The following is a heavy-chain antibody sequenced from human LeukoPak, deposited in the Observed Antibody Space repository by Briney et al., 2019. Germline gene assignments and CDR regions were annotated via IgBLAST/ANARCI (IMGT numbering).Heavy chain of an antibody. CDR1: GGSISSSSYY. Sequence: PSETLSLTCTVSGGSISSSSYYWSWIRQPPGKGLEWIGYIYYSGSTNYNPSLKSRVTISVDTSKNQFSLKLSSVTAADTAVYYCARDGGGDWGDYFDYWGQGTLVTVSS. J-gene: IGHJ4*02. CDR3: ARDGGGDWGDYFDY. V-gene: IGHV4-61*01. CDR2: IYYSGST. D-gene: IGHD2-21*02.